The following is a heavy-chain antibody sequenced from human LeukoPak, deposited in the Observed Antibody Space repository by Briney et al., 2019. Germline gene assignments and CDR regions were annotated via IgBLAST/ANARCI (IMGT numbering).Heavy chain of an antibody. CDR2: INPNSGGT. CDR3: ARDHCTSSGCYEYYYYGMDV. V-gene: IGHV1-2*02. CDR1: GYTFTDYY. J-gene: IGHJ6*02. D-gene: IGHD2-2*01. Sequence: GASVKVSCKASGYTFTDYYIHWVRQAPGQGLEWIGWINPNSGGTNSAQKFQGRVTMTRDTSVSTAYMELSRLRSDDTAVYYCARDHCTSSGCYEYYYYGMDVWGQGTTVTVSS.